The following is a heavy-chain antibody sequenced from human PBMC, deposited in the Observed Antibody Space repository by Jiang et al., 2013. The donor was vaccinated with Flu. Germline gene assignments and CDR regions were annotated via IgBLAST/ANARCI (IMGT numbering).Heavy chain of an antibody. D-gene: IGHD2-2*01. CDR1: IQLCDYA. CDR3: TRDLVRDVILIPATYFDY. CDR2: IRNKLYRGTT. Sequence: QPGRSLRLVLHSFWIQLCDYAVSWLARLQGRGLEWVGFIRNKLYRGTTDYAASVKGRFTISRDDSKSIAYLQMSSLKTEDTAVYYCTRDLVRDVILIPATYFDYWGQGALVTVSS. J-gene: IGHJ4*02. V-gene: IGHV3-49*03.